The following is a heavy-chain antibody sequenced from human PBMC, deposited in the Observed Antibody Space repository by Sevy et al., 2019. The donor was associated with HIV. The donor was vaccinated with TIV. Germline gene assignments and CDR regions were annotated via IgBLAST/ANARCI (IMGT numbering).Heavy chain of an antibody. D-gene: IGHD3-22*01. Sequence: ASVKVSCKASGYSFTNYGISWVRQAPGQGLEWMGWISTHNGDTNYAQKLQGRVTMTTDTSTSTAYMELRSLRSDDTAVYYCARRIYYDSSAYYWWFDPWGRGTLVTVSS. J-gene: IGHJ5*02. V-gene: IGHV1-18*01. CDR3: ARRIYYDSSAYYWWFDP. CDR2: ISTHNGDT. CDR1: GYSFTNYG.